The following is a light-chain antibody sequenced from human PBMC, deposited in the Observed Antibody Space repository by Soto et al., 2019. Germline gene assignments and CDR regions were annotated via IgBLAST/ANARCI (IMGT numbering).Light chain of an antibody. CDR3: QHYKNWPPWT. V-gene: IGKV3-15*01. CDR2: GAS. J-gene: IGKJ1*01. Sequence: EIVMTQSPATLSVSPGERATLSCRASQSISSNLAWYQQKPGQAPRLLIYGASTRATGIPARFSGSGSGTEFTLTNSSLQSEDFAVYYCQHYKNWPPWTFGQGTKGEIK. CDR1: QSISSN.